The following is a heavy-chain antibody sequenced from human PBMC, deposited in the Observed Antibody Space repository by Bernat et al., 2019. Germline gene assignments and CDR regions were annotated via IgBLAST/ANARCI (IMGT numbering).Heavy chain of an antibody. CDR2: ISAYNGNT. CDR1: GYTFTSYG. Sequence: QVQLVQSGAEVKKPGASVKVSCKASGYTFTSYGISWVRPAPGQGLEWMGWISAYNGNTNYAQKLQGRVTKTTDTSTSTAYMELRSLRSDDTAVYYCAREGIAAAGTPSDYYYYYGMDVWGQGTTVTVSS. V-gene: IGHV1-18*04. D-gene: IGHD6-13*01. CDR3: AREGIAAAGTPSDYYYYYGMDV. J-gene: IGHJ6*02.